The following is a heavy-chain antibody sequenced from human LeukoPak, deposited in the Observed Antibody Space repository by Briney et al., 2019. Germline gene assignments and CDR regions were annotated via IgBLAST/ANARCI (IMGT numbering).Heavy chain of an antibody. CDR1: AFTFSKYW. D-gene: IGHD6-19*01. CDR3: ATKQWLAPPPDS. J-gene: IGHJ4*02. Sequence: GRSLRLSCAASAFTFSKYWTLCVRQAPGKGLESVSRINTDGTVTSYADSVKGRFTVSRDNADNTMFLQMNSVRDEDTAVYYCATKQWLAPPPDSWGQGTPVTVSS. CDR2: INTDGTVT. V-gene: IGHV3-74*01.